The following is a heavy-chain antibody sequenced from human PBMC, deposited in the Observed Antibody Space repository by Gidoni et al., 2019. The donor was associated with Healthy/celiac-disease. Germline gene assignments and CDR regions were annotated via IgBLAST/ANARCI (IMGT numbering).Heavy chain of an antibody. CDR2: ISSSSSYI. D-gene: IGHD3-16*01. Sequence: EVQLVESGGGLVKPGGSLRLSCAASGFTFSSYSMKWVRQAPGKGLEWVSSISSSSSYIYYADSVKGRFPISRDNAKNSLYLQMNSLRAEDTAVYYCARVSIRGEIDYWGQGTLVTVSS. J-gene: IGHJ4*02. CDR1: GFTFSSYS. CDR3: ARVSIRGEIDY. V-gene: IGHV3-21*01.